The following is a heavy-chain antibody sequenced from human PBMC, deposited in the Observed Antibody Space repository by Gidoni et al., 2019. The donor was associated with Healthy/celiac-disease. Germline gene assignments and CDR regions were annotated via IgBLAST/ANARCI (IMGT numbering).Heavy chain of an antibody. CDR2: ISAYNGNT. CDR3: ARSLGYCSGGSCYPFDP. Sequence: QAQLVQSGAEVKKPGASVKVSCKASGYTFTSSGISWVRQAPGQGLEWMGWISAYNGNTDYAQKLQGRVTMTTDTSTSTAYMELRSLRSDDTAVYYCARSLGYCSGGSCYPFDPWGQGTLVTVSS. CDR1: GYTFTSSG. J-gene: IGHJ5*02. V-gene: IGHV1-18*01. D-gene: IGHD2-15*01.